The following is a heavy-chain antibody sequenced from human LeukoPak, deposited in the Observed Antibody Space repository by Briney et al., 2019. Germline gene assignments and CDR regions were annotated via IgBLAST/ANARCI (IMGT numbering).Heavy chain of an antibody. Sequence: GGSLRLSCAASGFTFSTYSMTWVRQAPGKGLEWVSSIYNSGSKTFYGDSVKGRFTVSRDNSKNTLYLQMNSLRAEDTAVYYCAKDVAPDSGWDLDYWGQGTLVTVSS. J-gene: IGHJ4*02. D-gene: IGHD6-19*01. V-gene: IGHV3-23*05. CDR2: IYNSGSKT. CDR3: AKDVAPDSGWDLDY. CDR1: GFTFSTYS.